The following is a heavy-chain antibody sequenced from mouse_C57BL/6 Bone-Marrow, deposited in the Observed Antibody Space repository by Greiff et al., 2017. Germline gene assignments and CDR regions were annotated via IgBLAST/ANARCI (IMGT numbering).Heavy chain of an antibody. Sequence: VQLQQSGPGLVQPSQSLSITCTVSGFSLTSYGVHWVRQSPGKGLEWLGLIWSGGSTDYNAAFISRLGISKDTSKSQVFFKMNSLQADDTAIYYCAREEAYYDEDWFAYWGQGTLVTVSA. CDR1: GFSLTSYG. J-gene: IGHJ3*01. CDR2: IWSGGST. CDR3: AREEAYYDEDWFAY. V-gene: IGHV2-2*01. D-gene: IGHD2-4*01.